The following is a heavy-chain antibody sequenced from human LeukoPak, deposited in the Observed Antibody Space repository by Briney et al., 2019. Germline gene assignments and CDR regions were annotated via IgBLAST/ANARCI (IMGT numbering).Heavy chain of an antibody. CDR1: GYSFTRYW. Sequence: GESLQISFKGSGYSFTRYWIGWGRPMPGKGLEWRGIIYPGDSDVRYCPSFQGQVTFSVDTSITTAYLQWSSLKASDTAMYYCARQTAMGRSGDYWGQGTLVTVSS. CDR3: ARQTAMGRSGDY. CDR2: IYPGDSDV. V-gene: IGHV5-51*01. D-gene: IGHD5-18*01. J-gene: IGHJ4*02.